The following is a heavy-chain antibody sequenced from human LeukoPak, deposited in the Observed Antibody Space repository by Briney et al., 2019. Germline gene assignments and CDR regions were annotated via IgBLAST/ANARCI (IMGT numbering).Heavy chain of an antibody. Sequence: SETLSLTCTVSRGSISSSTYYWSWVRQPPGKGLEWIASTYYTGSTYYNPSLKSRVTISVDTSKNQFSLKLSSVTAADTAVHYCASLGSSWHNYGMDVWGQGTTVIVSS. D-gene: IGHD6-13*01. CDR1: RGSISSSTYY. V-gene: IGHV4-39*07. J-gene: IGHJ6*02. CDR2: TYYTGST. CDR3: ASLGSSWHNYGMDV.